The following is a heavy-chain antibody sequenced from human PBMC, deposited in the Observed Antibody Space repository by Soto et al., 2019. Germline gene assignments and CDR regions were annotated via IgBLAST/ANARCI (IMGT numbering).Heavy chain of an antibody. D-gene: IGHD3-3*01. CDR1: GFTFGSYG. CDR2: ITYDSSNK. V-gene: IGHV3-21*01. CDR3: ARDTIHDAFDI. J-gene: IGHJ3*02. Sequence: GGSLRLSCAASGFTFGSYGMHWVRQAPGKGLEWVSVITYDSSNKYYADSVKGRFTISRDNAKNSLYLQMNSLRAEDTAVYYCARDTIHDAFDIWGQGTMVTVSS.